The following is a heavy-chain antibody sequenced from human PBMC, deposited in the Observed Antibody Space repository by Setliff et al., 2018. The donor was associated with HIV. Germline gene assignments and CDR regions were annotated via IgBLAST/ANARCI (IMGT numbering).Heavy chain of an antibody. V-gene: IGHV3-33*06. J-gene: IGHJ4*02. D-gene: IGHD6-13*01. Sequence: PGGSLRLSCAASGFIFSTYGMHWVRQAPGKGLEWLAAIWYDGSNKYYADSVKGRFTISRDNSKNTLYLQMNSLRAEDTAVYYCAKGPGYSSSWYYFNYWGQGTLVTVSS. CDR1: GFIFSTYG. CDR2: IWYDGSNK. CDR3: AKGPGYSSSWYYFNY.